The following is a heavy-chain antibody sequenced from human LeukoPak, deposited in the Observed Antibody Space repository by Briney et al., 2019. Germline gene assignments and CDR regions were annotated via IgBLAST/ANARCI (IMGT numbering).Heavy chain of an antibody. D-gene: IGHD2-2*01. Sequence: SGPTLVKPTQTLTMTCSFSAFSLSTSGVGVGWIRQPPGKALEWLALIYWNDDKRYSPSLKSRLTITKDTSKNQVVLTMTNMDPVDTATYYCAHRPLYCSSTRCHPADWFDPWGQGTPVTVSS. CDR1: AFSLSTSGVG. J-gene: IGHJ5*02. CDR2: IYWNDDK. V-gene: IGHV2-5*01. CDR3: AHRPLYCSSTRCHPADWFDP.